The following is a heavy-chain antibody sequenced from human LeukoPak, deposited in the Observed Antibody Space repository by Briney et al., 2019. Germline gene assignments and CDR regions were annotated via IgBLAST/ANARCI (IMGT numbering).Heavy chain of an antibody. V-gene: IGHV4-34*01. Sequence: SETLSLTCAVYGGSFSGYYWSWIRQPPGKGLEWIGEINHSGSTNYNPSLKSRVTISVDTSKNQCSLKLSSVTAADTAVYYCARGLYYYGSGSYYSPPWYYYYGMDVWGKGTTVTVSS. CDR2: INHSGST. CDR3: ARGLYYYGSGSYYSPPWYYYYGMDV. CDR1: GGSFSGYY. D-gene: IGHD3-10*01. J-gene: IGHJ6*04.